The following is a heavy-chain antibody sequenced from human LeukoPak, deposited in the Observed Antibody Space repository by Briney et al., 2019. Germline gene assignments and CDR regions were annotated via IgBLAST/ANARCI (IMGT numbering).Heavy chain of an antibody. D-gene: IGHD3-16*02. CDR1: GFTFSSYG. J-gene: IGHJ4*02. Sequence: PGGSLRLSCAASGFTFSSYGMHWVRQAPGKGLEWVAFIRYDGSNKYYADSVKGRFTISRDNSKNTLYLQVNSLRAEDTAVYYCGLAPALVYWGQGTLVTVSS. V-gene: IGHV3-30*02. CDR2: IRYDGSNK. CDR3: GLAPALVY.